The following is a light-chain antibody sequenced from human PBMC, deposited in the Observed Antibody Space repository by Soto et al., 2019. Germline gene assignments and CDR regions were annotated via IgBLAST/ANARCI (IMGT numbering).Light chain of an antibody. CDR2: GAS. J-gene: IGKJ1*01. CDR3: QQYGSSPWT. Sequence: EIVLTQSPGTLSLSPGERATLSCRASQSVSSSFLAWYQQKPGQAPRLLIYGASNRATAIPDRFSGSGSGTDFTLTISRLEPEDFAVYYCQQYGSSPWTFGQGTKVDIK. CDR1: QSVSSSF. V-gene: IGKV3-20*01.